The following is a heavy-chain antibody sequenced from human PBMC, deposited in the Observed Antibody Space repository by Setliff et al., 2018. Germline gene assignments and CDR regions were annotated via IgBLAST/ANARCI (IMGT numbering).Heavy chain of an antibody. V-gene: IGHV4-30-2*01. Sequence: SETLSLTCAVSGASISSSAYSWNWIRQPPGKGLEWIVYIYHGGTTYYNPSPKSRVTISVDTSKNQVSLNLTSVTAADTAMYYCARQAKSIAAPPADYYGMDVWGQGTTVTVSS. CDR3: ARQAKSIAAPPADYYGMDV. J-gene: IGHJ6*02. CDR2: IYHGGTT. D-gene: IGHD6-6*01. CDR1: GASISSSAYS.